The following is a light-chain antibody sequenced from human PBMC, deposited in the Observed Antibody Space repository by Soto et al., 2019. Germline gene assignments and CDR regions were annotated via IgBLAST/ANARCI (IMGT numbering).Light chain of an antibody. V-gene: IGLV2-8*01. Sequence: QSVLTQPPSASGSPGQSVTISCTGTSSDVGGYDYVSWYQQLPGKAPKLVIYEVNKRPSGVPERFSGSKSGNTASLTVSGLQAEDEADFYCSSYAGETPYIFGTGTKFTVL. CDR3: SSYAGETPYI. CDR1: SSDVGGYDY. J-gene: IGLJ1*01. CDR2: EVN.